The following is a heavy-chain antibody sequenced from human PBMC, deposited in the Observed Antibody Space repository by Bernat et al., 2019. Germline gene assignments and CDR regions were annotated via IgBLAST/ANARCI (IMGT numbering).Heavy chain of an antibody. D-gene: IGHD6-13*01. J-gene: IGHJ4*02. V-gene: IGHV3-23*01. CDR1: GFTFSTYG. CDR3: AKIISGTGIAY. Sequence: EVQLLESGGDLVQPGGSLRLSCAAAGFTFSTYGMTWVRRAPGRGLEWVSAIGGSGSTTYYADSVKGRFTISRDNSKNTVSLQMNSLRAEDTAIYYCAKIISGTGIAYWGQGTLVTVSS. CDR2: IGGSGSTT.